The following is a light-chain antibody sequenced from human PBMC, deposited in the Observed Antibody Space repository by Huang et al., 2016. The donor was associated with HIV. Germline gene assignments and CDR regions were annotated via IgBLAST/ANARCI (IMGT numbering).Light chain of an antibody. CDR1: QSVSSN. Sequence: EIVMTQSPATLSVSPGERATLSCRASQSVSSNLAWYQPKPGQGPRRLIYGASTRATGIAARFSGSGSGTEFTLTIISLQSEDFAIYYCQQYNNWPSITFGQGTRLEIK. V-gene: IGKV3-15*01. CDR3: QQYNNWPSIT. J-gene: IGKJ5*01. CDR2: GAS.